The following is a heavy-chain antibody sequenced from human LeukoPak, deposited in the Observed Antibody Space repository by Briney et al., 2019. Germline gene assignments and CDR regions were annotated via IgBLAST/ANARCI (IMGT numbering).Heavy chain of an antibody. J-gene: IGHJ5*02. CDR1: GYTFTSYG. CDR2: ISAYNGNT. V-gene: IGHV1-18*01. CDR3: ARGNDFWSGYYPRIGFDP. D-gene: IGHD3-3*01. Sequence: ASVKVSCNASGYTFTSYGISWVRQAPGQGLEWMGWISAYNGNTNYAQKLQGRVTMTTDTSTSTAYMELRSLRSDDTAVYYCARGNDFWSGYYPRIGFDPWGQGTLVTVSS.